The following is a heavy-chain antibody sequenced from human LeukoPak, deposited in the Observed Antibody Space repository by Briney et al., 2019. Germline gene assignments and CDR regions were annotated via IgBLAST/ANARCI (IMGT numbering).Heavy chain of an antibody. CDR2: IYYSGST. D-gene: IGHD3-10*01. CDR1: GGSISSRSYY. V-gene: IGHV4-39*01. CDR3: ARHEGPHGSGSYYDY. J-gene: IGHJ4*02. Sequence: SETLSLTCTVSGGSISSRSYYWVWIRQAPGRGLEWIGSIYYSGSTYYNPSLKTLVTRFVDTSKHQFSLKLNSVTAADTAIYYCARHEGPHGSGSYYDYWGQGTLVTVSS.